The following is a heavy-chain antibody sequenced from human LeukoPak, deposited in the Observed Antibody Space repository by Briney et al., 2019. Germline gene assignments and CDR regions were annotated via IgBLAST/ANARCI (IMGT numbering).Heavy chain of an antibody. V-gene: IGHV4-34*01. J-gene: IGHJ3*02. CDR1: GGSFSGYY. D-gene: IGHD6-13*01. Sequence: SETLSLTCAVYGGSFSGYYWSWIRQPPGKGLEWIGEINHSGSTNYNPSLKSRVTISVDTSKNQFSLKLSFVTAADTAVYYCARRAAAGTNTAFDIWGQGTMVTVSS. CDR3: ARRAAAGTNTAFDI. CDR2: INHSGST.